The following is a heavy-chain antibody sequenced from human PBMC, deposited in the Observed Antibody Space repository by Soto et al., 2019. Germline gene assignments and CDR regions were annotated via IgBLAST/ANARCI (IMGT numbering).Heavy chain of an antibody. CDR3: ARGTVTTASYYYYYYGMDV. J-gene: IGHJ6*02. Sequence: SVKVSFKASGGTFSSYAISWVRQAPGQGLEWMGGIIPIFGTANYAQKFQGRVTITADESTSTAYMELSSLRSEDTAVYYCARGTVTTASYYYYYYGMDVWGQGTTVTVSS. D-gene: IGHD4-4*01. CDR2: IIPIFGTA. CDR1: GGTFSSYA. V-gene: IGHV1-69*13.